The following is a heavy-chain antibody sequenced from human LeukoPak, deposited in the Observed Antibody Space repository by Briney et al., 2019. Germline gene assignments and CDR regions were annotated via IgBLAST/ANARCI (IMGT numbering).Heavy chain of an antibody. CDR3: ARVSAGIVGVLPGY. D-gene: IGHD1-26*01. Sequence: ASVKVSCKASGYTFTSYGISWVRQAPGQGLEWMGWISAYNGNTNYAQKLQGRVTMTTDTSTSTAYMELRSLRSDDTAVYYCARVSAGIVGVLPGYWGQGTLVTVSS. J-gene: IGHJ4*02. V-gene: IGHV1-18*01. CDR2: ISAYNGNT. CDR1: GYTFTSYG.